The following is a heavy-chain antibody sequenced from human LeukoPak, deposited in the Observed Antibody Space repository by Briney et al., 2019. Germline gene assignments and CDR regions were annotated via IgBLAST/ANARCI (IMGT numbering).Heavy chain of an antibody. CDR2: IIPIFGTA. D-gene: IGHD6-19*01. J-gene: IGHJ4*02. CDR3: ARDRAVAGAYYFGY. Sequence: ASVKVSCKASGGTFSSYAISWVRQAPGQGLEWMGRIIPIFGTANYAQKFQGRVTITTDESTSTAYMELSSLRSEDTAVYYCARDRAVAGAYYFGYWGQGTLVTVSS. V-gene: IGHV1-69*05. CDR1: GGTFSSYA.